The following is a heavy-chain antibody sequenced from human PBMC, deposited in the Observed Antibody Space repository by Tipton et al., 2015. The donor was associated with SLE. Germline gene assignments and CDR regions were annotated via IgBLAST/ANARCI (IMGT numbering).Heavy chain of an antibody. CDR1: GGSISSHY. CDR3: ARGDCSSTSCLDY. Sequence: TLSLTCAVYGGSISSHYWSWIRQPPGKGLEWIGYIYYSGSTNYNPSLKSRVTISVDTSKNQFSLKLSSVTAADTAVYYCARGDCSSTSCLDYWGQGTLVTVSS. J-gene: IGHJ4*02. CDR2: IYYSGST. V-gene: IGHV4-59*11. D-gene: IGHD2-2*01.